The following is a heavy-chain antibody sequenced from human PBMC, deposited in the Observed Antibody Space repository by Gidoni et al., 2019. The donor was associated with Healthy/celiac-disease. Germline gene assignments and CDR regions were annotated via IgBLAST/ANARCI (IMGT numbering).Heavy chain of an antibody. CDR3: ATSLWYCSSTSCRAGWFDP. J-gene: IGHJ5*02. V-gene: IGHV1-8*01. CDR1: GCTFTSYD. D-gene: IGHD2-2*01. Sequence: QVQMVQPGAEVMKPGASGKVYCRASGCTFTSYDTNWVRRATGQGLGWMGWMNPNSGNPGYAQKFQGRVTMTRNTSISIAYMGLSSLRSEDTSFYYCATSLWYCSSTSCRAGWFDPWGQGTLVTVSS. CDR2: MNPNSGNP.